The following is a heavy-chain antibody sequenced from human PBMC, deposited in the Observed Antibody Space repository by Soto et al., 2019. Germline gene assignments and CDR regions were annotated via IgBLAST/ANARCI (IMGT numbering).Heavy chain of an antibody. CDR2: IIPIFGTA. J-gene: IGHJ5*02. CDR1: GGTFSSYG. V-gene: IGHV1-69*01. Sequence: QVQPVQSGAEVKKPGSSVKVSCKASGGTFSSYGISWVRQAPGQGLEWMGGIIPIFGTANYAQKFQGRVTITADESTSTAYMELSSMRSEDMAVYYCAVRRGEYCNPGVCSWFDPWGKGNLVTVSS. D-gene: IGHD2-8*01. CDR3: AVRRGEYCNPGVCSWFDP.